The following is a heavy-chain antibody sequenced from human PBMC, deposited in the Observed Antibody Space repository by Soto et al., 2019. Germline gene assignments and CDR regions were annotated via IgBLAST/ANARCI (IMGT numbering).Heavy chain of an antibody. D-gene: IGHD5-18*01. CDR3: AREAHTAMVFYFDY. CDR2: ISAYNGNT. V-gene: IGHV1-18*01. J-gene: IGHJ4*02. CDR1: GYTFTSYG. Sequence: ASVKVSCKASGYTFTSYGISWVRQAPGQGLEWMGWISAYNGNTNYAQKLQGRVTMTTDTSTSTAYMELSSLRSEDTAVYYCAREAHTAMVFYFDYWGQGTLVTVSS.